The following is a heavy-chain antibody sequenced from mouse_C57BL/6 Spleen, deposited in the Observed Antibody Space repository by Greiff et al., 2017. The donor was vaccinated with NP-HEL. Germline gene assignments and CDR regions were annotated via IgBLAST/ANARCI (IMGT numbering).Heavy chain of an antibody. V-gene: IGHV5-9*01. D-gene: IGHD1-1*01. J-gene: IGHJ2*01. CDR2: ISGGGGNT. Sequence: EVMLVESGGGLVTPGGSLKLSCAASGFTFSSYTMSWVRQTPEKRLEWVATISGGGGNTYYPDSVKGRFTISRDNAKNTLYLQMSSLRSEDTALYYCARHYYGSSVYFDYWGQGTTLTVSS. CDR3: ARHYYGSSVYFDY. CDR1: GFTFSSYT.